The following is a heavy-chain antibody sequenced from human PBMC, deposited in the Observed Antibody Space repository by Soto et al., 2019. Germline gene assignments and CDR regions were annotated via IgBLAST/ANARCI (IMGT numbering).Heavy chain of an antibody. CDR3: ARGHIPVYGPVPDYFDS. D-gene: IGHD2-21*01. CDR1: GGSLRGSY. Sequence: QVHLQQWGAGLLKPSETLSLTCGVYGGSLRGSYWSWIRQPPGKALEWLGKVTHSGSTTFNPSLKSRVSVSVDTSDNQFSLKLTPVTAADTAVYYCARGHIPVYGPVPDYFDSWGQSTLVTVSS. CDR2: VTHSGST. V-gene: IGHV4-34*02. J-gene: IGHJ4*02.